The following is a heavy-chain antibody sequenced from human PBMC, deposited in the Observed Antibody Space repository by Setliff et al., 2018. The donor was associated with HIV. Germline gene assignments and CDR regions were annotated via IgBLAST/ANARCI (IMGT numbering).Heavy chain of an antibody. V-gene: IGHV1-69*11. J-gene: IGHJ4*02. CDR3: AKAAVEMTTIAFGGPPGY. CDR1: GGTFRSYS. Sequence: SVKVSCKASGGTFRSYSINWVRQAPGQGLEWMGTIIPFIDATHYAQSFQGRLTITADESSNTAYMELSSLRLHDPAVYYCAKAAVEMTTIAFGGPPGYWGQGTLVTVSS. CDR2: IIPFIDAT. D-gene: IGHD3-16*01.